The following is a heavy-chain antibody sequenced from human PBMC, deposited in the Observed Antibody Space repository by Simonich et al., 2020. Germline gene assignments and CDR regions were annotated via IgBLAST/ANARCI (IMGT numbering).Heavy chain of an antibody. CDR3: ARDPVVPAAIRNAFDI. CDR2: INPNRGGT. J-gene: IGHJ3*02. CDR1: GYTFTGYY. V-gene: IGHV1-2*02. D-gene: IGHD2-2*01. Sequence: QVQLVQSGAEVKKPGASVKVSCKASGYTFTGYYMHWVRQAPGQGLGLMGGINPNRGGTNYAQKFQGRVTMTRDTSISTAYMELSRLRSDDTAVYYCARDPVVPAAIRNAFDIWGQGTMVTVSS.